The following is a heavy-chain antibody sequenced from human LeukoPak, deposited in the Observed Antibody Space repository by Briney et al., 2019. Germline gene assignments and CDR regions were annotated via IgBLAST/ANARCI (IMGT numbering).Heavy chain of an antibody. CDR3: ARGPLRGYYFDY. V-gene: IGHV1-69*13. Sequence: SVKVSCKASGGTFSSYAISWVRQAPGQGLEWMGGIIPIFGTANYAQKFQGRVTITADESTGTAYMELSSLRSEDTAVYYCARGPLRGYYFDYWGQGTLVTVSS. CDR1: GGTFSSYA. D-gene: IGHD6-13*01. CDR2: IIPIFGTA. J-gene: IGHJ4*02.